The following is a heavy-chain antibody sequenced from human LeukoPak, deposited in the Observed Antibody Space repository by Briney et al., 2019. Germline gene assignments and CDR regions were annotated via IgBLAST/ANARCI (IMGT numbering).Heavy chain of an antibody. D-gene: IGHD1-1*01. CDR2: IYRGGST. Sequence: GGSLRLSCTASGFTVSTNYVSWVRQAPGKGLEWVSTIYRGGSTYYADSVKGRFTISRDNSKNTVYLQINTLRVEDTAVYYCARGGLETAVKYFFDYWGQGTLITVSS. CDR3: ARGGLETAVKYFFDY. J-gene: IGHJ4*02. CDR1: GFTVSTNY. V-gene: IGHV3-66*01.